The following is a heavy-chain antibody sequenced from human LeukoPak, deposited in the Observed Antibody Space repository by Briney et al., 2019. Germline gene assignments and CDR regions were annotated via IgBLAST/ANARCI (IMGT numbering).Heavy chain of an antibody. J-gene: IGHJ6*03. CDR1: GFTFSSYA. Sequence: GGSLRLSCGASGFTFSSYAMSWVRQAPGKGLEWVSVISGSGGSTYYADSVRGRFTISRDNSKNTVYLQMNSLRDEETAVNYFAKEILGCYTYMDVWGRGTTVTVSS. CDR2: ISGSGGST. V-gene: IGHV3-23*01. D-gene: IGHD4/OR15-4a*01. CDR3: AKEILGCYTYMDV.